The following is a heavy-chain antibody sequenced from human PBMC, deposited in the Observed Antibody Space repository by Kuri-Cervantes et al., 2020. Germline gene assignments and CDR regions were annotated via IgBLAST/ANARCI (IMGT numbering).Heavy chain of an antibody. CDR2: IIPNLGIA. D-gene: IGHD3-16*01. J-gene: IGHJ6*02. Sequence: SVKVSCKASGGTFSSYTISWVRQAPGQGLEWMGRIIPNLGIANYAQKFQGRVTITADKSTSTAYMELSSLRSEDTAVYYCARVDSIYTGPYGMDVWGQGTTVTVSS. CDR3: ARVDSIYTGPYGMDV. V-gene: IGHV1-69*02. CDR1: GGTFSSYT.